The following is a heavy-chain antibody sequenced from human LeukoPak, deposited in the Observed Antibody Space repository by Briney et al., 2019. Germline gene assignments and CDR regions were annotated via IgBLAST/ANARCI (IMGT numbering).Heavy chain of an antibody. CDR1: GFTFSSYA. D-gene: IGHD6-13*01. CDR2: ISHDGSNK. CDR3: ASSIAAAGTGLDY. Sequence: SGGSLRLSCAASGFTFSSYAMHWVRQAPGKGLEWVAVISHDGSNKYYADSVKGRFTISRDNSKNTLYLQMNSLRAEDTAVYYCASSIAAAGTGLDYWGQGTLVTVSS. J-gene: IGHJ4*02. V-gene: IGHV3-30-3*01.